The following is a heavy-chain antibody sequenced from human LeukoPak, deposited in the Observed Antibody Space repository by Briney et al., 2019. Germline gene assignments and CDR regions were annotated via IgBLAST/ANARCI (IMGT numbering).Heavy chain of an antibody. CDR2: IYHSGST. D-gene: IGHD4-17*01. J-gene: IGHJ4*02. Sequence: SETLSLTCTVSGYSISSGYYWGWIRQPPGKGLEWIGSIYHSGSTYYNSSLKSRVTISVDTSKNHFSLKLSSVTAADTAMYYCATTITVTTDYWGQGALVTVSS. V-gene: IGHV4-38-2*02. CDR3: ATTITVTTDY. CDR1: GYSISSGYY.